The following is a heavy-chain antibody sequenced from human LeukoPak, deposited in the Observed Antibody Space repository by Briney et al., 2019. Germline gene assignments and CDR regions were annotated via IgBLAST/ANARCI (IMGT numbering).Heavy chain of an antibody. CDR3: AKEAPWSSSSEGDYFDY. D-gene: IGHD6-13*01. Sequence: PGGSLRLSCAASGFTFSSYGMHWVRQAPGKGLEWVAVISYDGSNKYYADSVKGRFTISRDNSKNTLYLQMNSLRAEDTAVYYCAKEAPWSSSSEGDYFDYWGQGTLVTVSS. CDR1: GFTFSSYG. V-gene: IGHV3-30*18. CDR2: ISYDGSNK. J-gene: IGHJ4*02.